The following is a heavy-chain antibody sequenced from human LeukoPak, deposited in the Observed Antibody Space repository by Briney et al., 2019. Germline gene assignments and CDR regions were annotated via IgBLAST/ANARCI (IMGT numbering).Heavy chain of an antibody. Sequence: SETLSLTCAVYGGSFSGYYWGWIRQPPGKGLEWIGEINHSGSTNYNPSLKSRVTISVDTSKNQFSLKLSPVTAADTAVYYCARGATHRAIDYWGQGTLVTVSS. V-gene: IGHV4-34*01. J-gene: IGHJ4*02. CDR1: GGSFSGYY. CDR2: INHSGST. CDR3: ARGATHRAIDY.